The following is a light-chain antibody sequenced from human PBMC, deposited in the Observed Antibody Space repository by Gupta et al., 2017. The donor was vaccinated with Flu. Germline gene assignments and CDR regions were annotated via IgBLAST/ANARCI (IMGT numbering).Light chain of an antibody. V-gene: IGKV4-1*01. J-gene: IGKJ1*01. CDR2: WAS. CDR3: QQYDSTRT. Sequence: DIVMTQSPDSLAVSLGERATINCKSSQRVLYSSNNKNYLAWYQQKPGQPPKLLIYWASTRESGVPDRFSGRGSGTDFTLTISSLQAEDVAVYYCQQYDSTRTFGQGTXVEIK. CDR1: QRVLYSSNNKNY.